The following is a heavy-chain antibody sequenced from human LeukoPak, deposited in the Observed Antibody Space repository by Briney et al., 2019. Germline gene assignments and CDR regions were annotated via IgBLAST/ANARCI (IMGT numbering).Heavy chain of an antibody. V-gene: IGHV4-34*01. CDR3: ARESYYDSSGYSHDAFDI. J-gene: IGHJ3*02. Sequence: PSETLSLTCAVYGGSFNGYYWSWIRQPPGKGLEWIGEINHSGSTNYNPSLKSRVTISVDTSKNQFSLKLSSVTAADTAVYYCARESYYDSSGYSHDAFDIWGQGTMVTVSS. CDR2: INHSGST. D-gene: IGHD3-22*01. CDR1: GGSFNGYY.